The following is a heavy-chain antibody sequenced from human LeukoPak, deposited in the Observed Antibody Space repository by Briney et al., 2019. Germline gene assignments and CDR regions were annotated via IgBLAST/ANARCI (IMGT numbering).Heavy chain of an antibody. V-gene: IGHV1-46*01. CDR2: INPSGGST. D-gene: IGHD6-13*01. J-gene: IGHJ5*02. CDR3: ARDPFGIAAGTTHWFDP. CDR1: GYTFTSYY. Sequence: ASVKVSCKASGYTFTSYYMHWVRQAPGQGLGWMGIINPSGGSTSYAQKFQGRVTMTRDTSTSTVYMELSSLRSEDTAVYYCARDPFGIAAGTTHWFDPWGQGTLVTVSS.